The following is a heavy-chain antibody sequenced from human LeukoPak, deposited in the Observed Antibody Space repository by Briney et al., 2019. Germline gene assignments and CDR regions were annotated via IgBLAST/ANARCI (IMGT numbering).Heavy chain of an antibody. Sequence: ASVKVSCKTSAYSFTGYFFHWIRQAPGQGLEWMGWINANSGDTNYAQQFQGRLTMTRDRSISAVYMELSRLRTDDTAVYYCARDFSWGVDSWGQGTLVTVSS. J-gene: IGHJ4*02. CDR1: AYSFTGYF. D-gene: IGHD3-10*01. CDR3: ARDFSWGVDS. V-gene: IGHV1-2*02. CDR2: INANSGDT.